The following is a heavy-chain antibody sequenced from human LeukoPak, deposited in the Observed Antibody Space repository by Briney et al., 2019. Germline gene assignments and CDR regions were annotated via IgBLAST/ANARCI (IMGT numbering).Heavy chain of an antibody. J-gene: IGHJ6*04. CDR3: AKDRWYSSSWSYYYYGMDV. D-gene: IGHD6-13*01. CDR2: ISYDGSNK. V-gene: IGHV3-30*18. CDR1: GFTFSSYG. Sequence: GGSLRLSCAASGFTFSSYGMHWVRQAPGKGLEWVGVISYDGSNKYYADSVKGRFTISRDNSKNTLYLQMNSLRAEDTAVYYCAKDRWYSSSWSYYYYGMDVWGKGTTVTVSS.